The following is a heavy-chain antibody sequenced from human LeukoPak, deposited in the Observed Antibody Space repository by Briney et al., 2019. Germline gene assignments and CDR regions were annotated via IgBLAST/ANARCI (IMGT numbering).Heavy chain of an antibody. Sequence: SETLSLTCTVSGYSISSGYYWGWIRQPPGKGLEWIGSIYHSGSTYYNPSFKSRVTISVDTSKNQFSLKLSSVTAADTAVYYCARDESVYDFWSGYYSHKFDYWGQGTLVTVSS. V-gene: IGHV4-38-2*02. CDR1: GYSISSGYY. J-gene: IGHJ4*02. CDR3: ARDESVYDFWSGYYSHKFDY. D-gene: IGHD3-3*01. CDR2: IYHSGST.